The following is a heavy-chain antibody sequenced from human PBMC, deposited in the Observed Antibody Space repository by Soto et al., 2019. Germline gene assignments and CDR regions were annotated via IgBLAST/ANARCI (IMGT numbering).Heavy chain of an antibody. D-gene: IGHD3-22*01. CDR2: ISYDGSNK. J-gene: IGHJ5*02. CDR3: ARDVPTHYYDSSGWFDP. V-gene: IGHV3-30-3*01. CDR1: GFTFSSYA. Sequence: QVQLVESGGGVVQPGRSLRLSCAASGFTFSSYAMHWVRQAPGKGLEWVAVISYDGSNKYYADSVKGRFTISRDNSKNTLYLQMSSLRAEATAVYYCARDVPTHYYDSSGWFDPWGQGTLVTVSS.